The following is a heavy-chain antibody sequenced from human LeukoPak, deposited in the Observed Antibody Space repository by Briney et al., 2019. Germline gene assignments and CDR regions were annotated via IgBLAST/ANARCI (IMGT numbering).Heavy chain of an antibody. Sequence: PGGSLRLSCAASGFTFSSYGMHWVRQAPGKGLEWVAVISYDGSNKYYADSVKGRFTISRDNSKNTLYLQMNSLRAEDTAVYYCAKDRIVGANSYYYGMDVWGQGTTVTVSS. CDR3: AKDRIVGANSYYYGMDV. J-gene: IGHJ6*02. V-gene: IGHV3-30*18. CDR2: ISYDGSNK. CDR1: GFTFSSYG. D-gene: IGHD1-26*01.